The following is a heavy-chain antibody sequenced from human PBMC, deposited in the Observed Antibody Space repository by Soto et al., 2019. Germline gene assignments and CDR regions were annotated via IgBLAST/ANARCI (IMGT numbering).Heavy chain of an antibody. CDR1: GFTFSSYS. Sequence: EVQLVESGGGLVQPGGSLRLSCAASGFTFSSYSMNWVRQAPGKGLEWVSYISSSSSTIYYADSVKGRFTISRDNAKNSLYLQMNSLRDEDTAVYYCARDPRPYSGSTADFDYWGQGTLVTVSS. J-gene: IGHJ4*02. D-gene: IGHD1-26*01. V-gene: IGHV3-48*02. CDR2: ISSSSSTI. CDR3: ARDPRPYSGSTADFDY.